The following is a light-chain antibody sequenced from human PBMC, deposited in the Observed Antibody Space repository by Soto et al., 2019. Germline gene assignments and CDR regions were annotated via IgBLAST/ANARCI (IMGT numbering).Light chain of an antibody. Sequence: EIVMTQSPATLSVSPGERATLSCRASQTVDSTFLAWYQQKPGQAPRLLIYGASTRASGIPARFSGSGSGTEFTLTISSLQSEDFAVYYCQQYNKWPLTFGQGTRLEIK. CDR1: QTVDST. J-gene: IGKJ5*01. CDR3: QQYNKWPLT. CDR2: GAS. V-gene: IGKV3-15*01.